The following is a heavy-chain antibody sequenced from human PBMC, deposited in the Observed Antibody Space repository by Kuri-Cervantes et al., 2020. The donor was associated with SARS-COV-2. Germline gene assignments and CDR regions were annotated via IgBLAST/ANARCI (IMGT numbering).Heavy chain of an antibody. D-gene: IGHD2-2*02. CDR2: INSDGSST. CDR3: AREWIVVVPAAIGY. J-gene: IGHJ4*02. V-gene: IGHV3-74*01. Sequence: LSLTCAVYGGSLSGSYWSWIRQSPGKRLEWVSRINSDGSSTSYADSVKGRFTISRDNAKNTLYLQMNSLRAEDTAVYYCAREWIVVVPAAIGYWGQGTLVTVSS. CDR1: GGSLSGSY.